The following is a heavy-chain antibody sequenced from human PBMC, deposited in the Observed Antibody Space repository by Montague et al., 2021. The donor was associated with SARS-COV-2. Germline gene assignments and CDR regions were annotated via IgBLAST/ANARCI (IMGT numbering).Heavy chain of an antibody. CDR1: GGSISSYY. CDR3: ARGSGWMGNAFDT. CDR2: IYYSWST. Sequence: SETLSLTCTVSGGSISSYYWFWIRQPPGKGLEWIGYIYYSWSTNYNPSLRSRVTISVDTSKNQFSLTLSSVAAADTAVYYCARGSGWMGNAFDTWGQGTMVTVSS. D-gene: IGHD6-19*01. J-gene: IGHJ3*02. V-gene: IGHV4-59*01.